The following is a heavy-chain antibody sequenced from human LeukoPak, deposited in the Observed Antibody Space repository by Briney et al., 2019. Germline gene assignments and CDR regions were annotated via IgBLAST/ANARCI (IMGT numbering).Heavy chain of an antibody. D-gene: IGHD2-15*01. CDR1: GFTFSSYG. V-gene: IGHV3-33*01. CDR2: IWYDGSNK. CDR3: ARAAAGVAAATWYY. J-gene: IGHJ4*02. Sequence: PGGSLRLSCAASGFTFSSYGMHWVRQAPGKGLEWVAVIWYDGSNKYYADSVKGRFTISRDNSKNTLYLQMNSLRAEDTAVYYCARAAAGVAAATWYYWGQGTLVTVSS.